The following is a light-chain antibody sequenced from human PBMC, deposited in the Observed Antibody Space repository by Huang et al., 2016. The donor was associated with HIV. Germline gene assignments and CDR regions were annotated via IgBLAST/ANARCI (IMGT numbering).Light chain of an antibody. V-gene: IGKV4-1*01. CDR3: QQCYSTPRT. CDR2: WAS. J-gene: IGKJ2*01. CDR1: QSVLYSSDNKNY. Sequence: DIVMTQSPDSLAVSLGERATINCKSNQSVLYSSDNKNYLAWYQQKPGQPPKLLIYWASTRKSGVPDRFSGSGSGTEFTLTISSLQAEDVAVYYCQQCYSTPRTFGQGTKLEIK.